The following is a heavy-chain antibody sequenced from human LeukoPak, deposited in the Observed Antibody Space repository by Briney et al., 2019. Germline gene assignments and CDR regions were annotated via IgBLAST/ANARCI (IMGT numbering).Heavy chain of an antibody. J-gene: IGHJ6*02. D-gene: IGHD3-3*01. Sequence: GGSPRLSCAASGFTFSNYAMTWVRQAPGKGLEWVSAISGSGGSTYYADSVKGRFTISRDNSKNTLYLQMNSLRAEDTAVYYCAKAGDFWSGYYYYYYGVDVWGQGTTVTVSS. CDR1: GFTFSNYA. CDR2: ISGSGGST. V-gene: IGHV3-23*01. CDR3: AKAGDFWSGYYYYYYGVDV.